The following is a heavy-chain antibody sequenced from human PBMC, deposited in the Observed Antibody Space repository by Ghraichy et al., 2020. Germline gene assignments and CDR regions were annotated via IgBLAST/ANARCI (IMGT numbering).Heavy chain of an antibody. CDR2: IKDDGSEK. CDR3: ARPVTPDDAYDI. CDR1: GFMFSGYW. D-gene: IGHD2-15*01. V-gene: IGHV3-7*03. Sequence: ETLSLTCAASGFMFSGYWMNWVRQAPGKGLEWVASIKDDGSEKYYLDSVKGRFTIFRDNAKKSLYLQMNSLRAEDTAIYYCARPVTPDDAYDIWGQGTMVTVSS. J-gene: IGHJ3*02.